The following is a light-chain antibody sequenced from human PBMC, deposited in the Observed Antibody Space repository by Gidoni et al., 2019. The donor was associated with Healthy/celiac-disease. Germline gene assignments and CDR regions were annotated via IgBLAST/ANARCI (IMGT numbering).Light chain of an antibody. CDR1: PSVSSSY. V-gene: IGKV3-20*01. J-gene: IGKJ2*01. Sequence: EIVLTQSSGTLSSSPGERATLSCRAIPSVSSSYLAWYQQKPGQAPRLLSYGASSRATGSPDRFSGSGSGTDFTITISRLEPEDFAVYYCQQYGSSPRYTFGQGTKLEIK. CDR2: GAS. CDR3: QQYGSSPRYT.